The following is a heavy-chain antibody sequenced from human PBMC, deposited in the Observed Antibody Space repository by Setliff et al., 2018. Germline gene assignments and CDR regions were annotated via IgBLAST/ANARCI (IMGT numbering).Heavy chain of an antibody. J-gene: IGHJ6*02. D-gene: IGHD2-8*01. CDR1: GGTFSSYA. Sequence: GASVKVSCKAPGGTFSSYAISWVRHAPGQGLEWMGGIIPIFGTANYAQKFQGRVTITTDESTSTAYMELSSLRSEDTAVYYCARANCTNGVCYWGEYYYYGMDVWGQGTTVTVSS. CDR2: IIPIFGTA. V-gene: IGHV1-69*05. CDR3: ARANCTNGVCYWGEYYYYGMDV.